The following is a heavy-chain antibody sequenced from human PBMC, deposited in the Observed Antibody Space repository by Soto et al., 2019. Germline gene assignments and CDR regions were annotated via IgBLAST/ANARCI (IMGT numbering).Heavy chain of an antibody. J-gene: IGHJ5*02. CDR2: IYYSGST. V-gene: IGHV4-59*01. Sequence: SETLSLTCAVYGGSFTGYSRSWIRQPPGKGLEWIGYIYYSGSTNYNPSLKSRVTISVDTSKNQFSLKLSSVTAADTAVYYCARGALYFWSGYYTYNWFDPWGQGTLVTVSS. D-gene: IGHD3-3*01. CDR3: ARGALYFWSGYYTYNWFDP. CDR1: GGSFTGYS.